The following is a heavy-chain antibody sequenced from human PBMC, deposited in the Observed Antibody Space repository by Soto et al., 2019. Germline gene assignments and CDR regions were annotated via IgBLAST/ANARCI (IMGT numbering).Heavy chain of an antibody. CDR3: TTEFRVXXXXDX. Sequence: EVQLVESGGKLVKPGGSLRLSCAASGFTFSNAWMSWVRQGPGKGLEWVGRIKSKTDGATTDYAAPVKGRFTISRDDSKNTLYLQMNSLKTEDTAVYYCTTEFRVXXXXDXXGQXTLVTV. V-gene: IGHV3-15*01. J-gene: IGHJ4*02. CDR1: GFTFSNAW. CDR2: IKSKTDGATT.